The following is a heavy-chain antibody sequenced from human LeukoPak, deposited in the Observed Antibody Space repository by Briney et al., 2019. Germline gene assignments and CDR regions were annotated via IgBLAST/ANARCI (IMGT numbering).Heavy chain of an antibody. D-gene: IGHD2-2*01. J-gene: IGHJ4*02. CDR3: AKSSVVPAAGYYFDY. CDR2: ISGSGGST. CDR1: GFTFSSYA. V-gene: IGHV3-23*01. Sequence: GGSLRLSSAASGFTFSSYAMSWVRQAPGKGPEWVSAISGSGGSTYYADSVKGRFTISRDNSKNTLYLQMNSLRAEDTAVYHCAKSSVVPAAGYYFDYWGQGTLVTVSS.